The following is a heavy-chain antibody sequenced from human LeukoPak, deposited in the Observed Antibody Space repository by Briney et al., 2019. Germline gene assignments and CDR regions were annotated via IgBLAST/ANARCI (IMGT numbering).Heavy chain of an antibody. CDR2: IYTSGST. CDR1: GGSISSYY. CDR3: ARDGSRYYDSSDNFDY. J-gene: IGHJ4*02. Sequence: SETLSLTCTVSGGSISSYYWSWIRQPAGKGLEWIGRIYTSGSTNYNPSLKSRVTMSVDTSKNQFSLKLSSVTAADTAVYYCARDGSRYYDSSDNFDYWGQGTLVTVSS. D-gene: IGHD3-22*01. V-gene: IGHV4-4*07.